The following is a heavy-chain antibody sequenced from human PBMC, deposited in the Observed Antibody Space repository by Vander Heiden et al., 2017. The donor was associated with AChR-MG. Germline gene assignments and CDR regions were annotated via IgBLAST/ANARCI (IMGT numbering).Heavy chain of an antibody. V-gene: IGHV3-30-3*01. J-gene: IGHJ6*03. Sequence: QVQLVESGGGVVQPGRSLRLSCAASGFTFSSYALHWVRQAPGKGLEWVAVISYDGSNKYYADSVKGRFTISRDNSKNTLYLQMNGLRAEDTAVYYCARDGGYYDFWSGYSYYYYYYMDVWGKGTTVTVSS. CDR1: GFTFSSYA. CDR3: ARDGGYYDFWSGYSYYYYYYMDV. D-gene: IGHD3-3*01. CDR2: ISYDGSNK.